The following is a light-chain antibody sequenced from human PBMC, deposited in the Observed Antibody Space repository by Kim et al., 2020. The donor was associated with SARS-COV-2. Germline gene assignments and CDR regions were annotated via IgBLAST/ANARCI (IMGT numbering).Light chain of an antibody. Sequence: ALGQTVRITCQGESLRTNVATWYQKKPGQAPVLVIFAKNSRPSGIPDRFSASTSRNTASLTITEAQAEEEAVYYCNSRDTGGHHLIFGGGTQLTVL. V-gene: IGLV3-19*01. CDR3: NSRDTGGHHLI. CDR2: AKN. CDR1: SLRTNV. J-gene: IGLJ2*01.